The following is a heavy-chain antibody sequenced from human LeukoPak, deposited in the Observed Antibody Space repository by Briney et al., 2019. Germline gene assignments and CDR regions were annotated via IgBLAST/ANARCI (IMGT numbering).Heavy chain of an antibody. D-gene: IGHD3-22*01. CDR1: GFTFSSYG. CDR2: ISYDGSNK. Sequence: PGGSLGLSCAASGFTFSSYGMHWVRQAPGKGLEWVAVISYDGSNKYYADSVKGRFTISRDNSKNTLYLQMNSLRAEDTAVYYCAKDDNYYDSRSLDYWGQGTLVTVSS. V-gene: IGHV3-30*18. J-gene: IGHJ4*02. CDR3: AKDDNYYDSRSLDY.